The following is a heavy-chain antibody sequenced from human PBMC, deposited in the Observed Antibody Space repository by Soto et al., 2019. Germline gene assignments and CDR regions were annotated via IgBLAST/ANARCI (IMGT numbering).Heavy chain of an antibody. CDR3: ARITGVRGGNSIDY. J-gene: IGHJ4*02. CDR1: GASINTGGYY. V-gene: IGHV4-31*02. D-gene: IGHD2-21*02. Sequence: PSETLSLTCNVSGASINTGGYYWSWIRQHPGKGLEWIGFVYYSGSTSYSPSLESRVSISVDPSKRQFYLELASVTAADSAVYYCARITGVRGGNSIDYWGQGTLVTVSS. CDR2: VYYSGST.